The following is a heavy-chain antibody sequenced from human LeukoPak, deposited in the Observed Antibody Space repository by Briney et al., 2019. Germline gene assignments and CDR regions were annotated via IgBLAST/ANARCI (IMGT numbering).Heavy chain of an antibody. D-gene: IGHD2-21*02. CDR3: ARALRCGGDCYGGVGY. CDR2: IYYSGST. J-gene: IGHJ4*02. CDR1: GGSISSYY. Sequence: PSETLSLTCTVSGGSISSYYWSWIRQPPGKGLEWIGYIYYSGSTNYNPSLKSRVTISVDTSKNQFSLKLSSVTAADTAVYYCARALRCGGDCYGGVGYWGQGTLVTVSS. V-gene: IGHV4-59*08.